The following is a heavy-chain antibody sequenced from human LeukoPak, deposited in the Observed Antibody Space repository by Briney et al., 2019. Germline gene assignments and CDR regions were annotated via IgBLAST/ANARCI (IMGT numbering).Heavy chain of an antibody. CDR1: GFTFSSYA. V-gene: IGHV3-23*01. D-gene: IGHD5-12*01. CDR2: ISGIGGST. J-gene: IGHJ4*02. Sequence: QAGGSLRLSCAASGFTFSSYAMSWVRQAPGKGLEWVSAISGIGGSTYYADSVKGRFTISIDNSKNTLYLKMNSLRAEDTAVYYCAKELSPFIVATTGGYFDSWGQGTLVTVSS. CDR3: AKELSPFIVATTGGYFDS.